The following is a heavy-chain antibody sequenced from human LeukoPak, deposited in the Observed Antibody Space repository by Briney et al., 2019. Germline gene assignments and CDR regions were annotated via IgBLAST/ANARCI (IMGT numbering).Heavy chain of an antibody. D-gene: IGHD6-25*01. CDR1: GFTFSSYG. Sequence: PGGSLRLSCATSGFTFSSYGMHWVRQAPGKGLEWVAVIWYDGSNKYYADSVKGRFTISRDNSKNTLYLQMNSLRAEDTAVYYCARDSDSSTAAGAYYGMDVWGQGTTVTVSS. J-gene: IGHJ6*02. V-gene: IGHV3-33*01. CDR2: IWYDGSNK. CDR3: ARDSDSSTAAGAYYGMDV.